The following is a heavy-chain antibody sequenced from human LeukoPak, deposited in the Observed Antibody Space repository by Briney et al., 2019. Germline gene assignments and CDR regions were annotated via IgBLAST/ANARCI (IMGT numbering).Heavy chain of an antibody. CDR2: INPNSGGT. CDR1: GYTFTGYY. V-gene: IGHV1-2*04. J-gene: IGHJ4*02. D-gene: IGHD6-13*01. CDR3: AALGLYPYSSSSDFDY. Sequence: ASVKVSCKASGYTFTGYYVHWVRQAPGQGLEWTGWINPNSGGTNYAQKFQGWVTMTRDTSISTAYMELSRLRSDDTAVYYCAALGLYPYSSSSDFDYWGQGTLVTVSS.